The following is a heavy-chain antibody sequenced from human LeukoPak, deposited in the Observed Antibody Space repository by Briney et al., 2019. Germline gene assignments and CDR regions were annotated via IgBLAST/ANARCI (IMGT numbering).Heavy chain of an antibody. CDR2: ISYDGSNK. CDR1: GFTFSNAW. J-gene: IGHJ4*02. Sequence: GGSLRLSCAASGFTFSNAWMSWVRQAPGKGLEWVAVISYDGSNKYYADSVKGRFTISRDNSKNTLYLQMNSLRAEDTAVYYCAKDLTRGYSGYGLVLWGQGTLVTVSS. D-gene: IGHD5-12*01. V-gene: IGHV3-30*18. CDR3: AKDLTRGYSGYGLVL.